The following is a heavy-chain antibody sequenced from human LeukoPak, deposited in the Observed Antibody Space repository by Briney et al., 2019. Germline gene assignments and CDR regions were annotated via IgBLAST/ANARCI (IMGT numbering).Heavy chain of an antibody. CDR1: GFTFSDYG. CDR2: ISYGGDIK. J-gene: IGHJ6*02. CDR3: AKEYTPRINQNGLDV. V-gene: IGHV3-30*18. D-gene: IGHD5-18*01. Sequence: PGGSLRLSCAASGFTFSDYGMHWVRQAPGKGLEWVAVISYGGDIKFYADSVKGRFTISRDNSKNTLYLQMNSLRAEDTAVFYCAKEYTPRINQNGLDVWGQGTTVTVSS.